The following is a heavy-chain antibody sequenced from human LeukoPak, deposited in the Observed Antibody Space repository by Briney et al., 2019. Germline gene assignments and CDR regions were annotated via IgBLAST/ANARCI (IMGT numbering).Heavy chain of an antibody. CDR1: GFTFSSYA. D-gene: IGHD4-17*01. CDR2: IYSGGST. V-gene: IGHV3-23*03. J-gene: IGHJ4*02. CDR3: ATTVIEGFDY. Sequence: GGSLRLSCAASGFTFSSYAMSWVRQAPGKGLEWVSVIYSGGSTYYADSVKGRFTISRDNSKNTLYLQVNSLRAEDTAVYYCATTVIEGFDYWGQGTLVTVSS.